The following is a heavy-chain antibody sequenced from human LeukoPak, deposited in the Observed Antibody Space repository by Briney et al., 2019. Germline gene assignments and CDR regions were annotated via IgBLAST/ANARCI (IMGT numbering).Heavy chain of an antibody. J-gene: IGHJ5*02. CDR1: GYTFTDYY. CDR2: VDPEDGET. V-gene: IGHV1-69-2*01. D-gene: IGHD2-2*01. CDR3: ATEYIVVVPAAKGRWFDP. Sequence: ASVKISCKVSGYTFTDYYMHWVQQAPGKGLEWMGLVDPEDGETIYAERFQGRVTITADTSTDTAYMELSSLRSEDTAVYYCATEYIVVVPAAKGRWFDPWGLRTLVTVSS.